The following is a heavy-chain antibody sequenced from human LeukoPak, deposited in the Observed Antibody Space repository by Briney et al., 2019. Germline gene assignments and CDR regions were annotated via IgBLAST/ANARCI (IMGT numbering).Heavy chain of an antibody. CDR1: GFTFDDYT. J-gene: IGHJ4*02. CDR2: ISWDGGST. D-gene: IGHD3-22*01. Sequence: PGGSLRLSCAASGFTFDDYTMHWVRKAPGQGLEWVSLISWDGGSTYYADSVKGRFTISRDNSKNSLYLQMNSLRTEDTALYYCAKASDPYDSSGYYDYWGQGTLVTVSS. CDR3: AKASDPYDSSGYYDY. V-gene: IGHV3-43*01.